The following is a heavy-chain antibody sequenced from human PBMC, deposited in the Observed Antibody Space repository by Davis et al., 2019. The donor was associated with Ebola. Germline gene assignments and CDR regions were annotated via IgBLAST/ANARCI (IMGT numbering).Heavy chain of an antibody. J-gene: IGHJ4*02. D-gene: IGHD5-18*01. Sequence: SLKISCAASGFTFDDYAMHWVRQAPGKGLEWVSGISWNSGSIGYADSVKGRFTISRDNAKNSLYLQMNSLRAEDTALYYCAKDPSFVDTAMNSVDYWGQGTLVTVSS. V-gene: IGHV3-9*01. CDR1: GFTFDDYA. CDR3: AKDPSFVDTAMNSVDY. CDR2: ISWNSGSI.